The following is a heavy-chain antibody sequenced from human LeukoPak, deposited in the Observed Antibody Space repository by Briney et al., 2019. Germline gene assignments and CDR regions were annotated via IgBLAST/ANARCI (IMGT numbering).Heavy chain of an antibody. CDR2: IYHSGST. D-gene: IGHD1-26*01. CDR3: ARAGWEHTGLFDY. Sequence: PSETLSLTCAVSGGSISSSNWWSWVRQPPGKGLEWIGEIYHSGSTNYNPSLKSRVTMSVDTSKNQFSLKLSSVTAADTAVYYCARAGWEHTGLFDYWGQGTLVTVSS. CDR1: GGSISSSNW. J-gene: IGHJ4*02. V-gene: IGHV4-4*02.